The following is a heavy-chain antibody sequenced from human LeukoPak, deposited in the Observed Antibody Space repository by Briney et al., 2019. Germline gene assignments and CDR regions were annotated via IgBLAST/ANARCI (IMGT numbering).Heavy chain of an antibody. CDR2: ISGSGGST. CDR1: GFTFSSYA. V-gene: IGHV3-23*01. J-gene: IGHJ5*02. Sequence: PGGSLRLSCAASGFTFSSYAMSWVRQAPGKGLEWVSAISGSGGSTYYADSVKGRFTISRDNSKNTLFLQMNSLRAEDTAVYYCANTNMVFWIGYSFWFDPWGQGTLVTVSS. D-gene: IGHD3-3*01. CDR3: ANTNMVFWIGYSFWFDP.